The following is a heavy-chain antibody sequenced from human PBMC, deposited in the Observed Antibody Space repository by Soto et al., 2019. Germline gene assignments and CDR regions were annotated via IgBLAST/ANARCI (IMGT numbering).Heavy chain of an antibody. CDR3: ARDTGDGTFDF. J-gene: IGHJ4*02. D-gene: IGHD7-27*01. CDR2: INAGYGNT. Sequence: QVHLVQSGAEVRKPGASVKVSCKASGYTFSSYAMHWVRQDPGQRLEWMGWINAGYGNTKSSQKFQDRVTISRDTSASTAYMELTSLRSEDTAVYYGARDTGDGTFDFWGQGTLGTVSS. V-gene: IGHV1-3*01. CDR1: GYTFSSYA.